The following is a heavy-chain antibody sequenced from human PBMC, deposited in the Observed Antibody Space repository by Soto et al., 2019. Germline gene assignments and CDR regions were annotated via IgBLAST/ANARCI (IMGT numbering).Heavy chain of an antibody. CDR3: AKKPQGDRNYFDY. D-gene: IGHD2-21*02. V-gene: IGHV3-23*01. Sequence: GESLKISCAASGFTFSSYAMSWVRQAPGKGLEWVSAISGSGGSTYYADSVKGRFTISRDNSKNTLYLQMNSLRAEDTAVYYCAKKPQGDRNYFDYWGQGTLVTVSS. CDR2: ISGSGGST. CDR1: GFTFSSYA. J-gene: IGHJ4*02.